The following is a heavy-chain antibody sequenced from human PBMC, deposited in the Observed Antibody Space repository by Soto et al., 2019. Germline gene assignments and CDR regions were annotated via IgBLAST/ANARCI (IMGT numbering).Heavy chain of an antibody. J-gene: IGHJ4*02. D-gene: IGHD2-21*02. CDR3: ARSIVVVTALDY. V-gene: IGHV1-3*01. Sequence: ASVKVSCKAPGYIFVNYGIAWERHAPGQRLEWMVWINAGNCNTKYSQKFHGRVTITSDTSASTAYMELSSLRSEDTAVYYCARSIVVVTALDYWGQGTLVTVSS. CDR1: GYIFVNYG. CDR2: INAGNCNT.